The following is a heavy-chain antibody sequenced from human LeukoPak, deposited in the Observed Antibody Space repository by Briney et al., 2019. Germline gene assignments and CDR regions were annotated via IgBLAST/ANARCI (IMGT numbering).Heavy chain of an antibody. Sequence: GGSLKLSCAASGFTFSSHSMNWVRQAPGKGPEWVSYISSGGSTIYYADSVKGRFTISRDNAKNSLYLQMNSLRDEDTAVYYCVRDDAGTDHYYYGMDVWGQGTTVTVSS. CDR3: VRDDAGTDHYYYGMDV. CDR1: GFTFSSHS. V-gene: IGHV3-48*02. D-gene: IGHD1-14*01. CDR2: ISSGGSTI. J-gene: IGHJ6*02.